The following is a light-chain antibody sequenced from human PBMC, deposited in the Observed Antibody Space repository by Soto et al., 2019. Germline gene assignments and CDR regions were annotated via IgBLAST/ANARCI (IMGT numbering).Light chain of an antibody. CDR3: QQRSNWPPT. V-gene: IGKV1-5*01. Sequence: DIHMTHSPSTLSASVGDRVTITCRASQSISSWLAWYQQKPGKAPKLLIYDASSLESGVPSRFRGSGSGTDFTLTISSVEPEDFAVYICQQRSNWPPTFGQGTRLEI. CDR2: DAS. CDR1: QSISSW. J-gene: IGKJ5*01.